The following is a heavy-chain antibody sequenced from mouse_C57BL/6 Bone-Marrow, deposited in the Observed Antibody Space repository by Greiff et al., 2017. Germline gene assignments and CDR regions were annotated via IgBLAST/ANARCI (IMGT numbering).Heavy chain of an antibody. CDR3: AIQLPEWYLDV. J-gene: IGHJ1*03. V-gene: IGHV1-74*01. CDR1: GYTFTSYW. Sequence: QVQLQQPGAELVKPGASVKVSCKASGYTFTSYWMHWVKQRPGQGLEWIGRIHPSDSDNNYNQKFKGKATLTVDKSSSTAYMQLSSLTSEDSAVYYCAIQLPEWYLDVWGTGTTVTVAS. D-gene: IGHD1-1*01. CDR2: IHPSDSDN.